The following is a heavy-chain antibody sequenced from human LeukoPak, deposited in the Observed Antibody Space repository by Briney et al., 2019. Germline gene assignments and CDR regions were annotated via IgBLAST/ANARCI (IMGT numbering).Heavy chain of an antibody. V-gene: IGHV4-34*01. Sequence: SETLSLTCTVSGGSISSYYWSWIRQPPGKGLEWIGEINRSGSTNYNPSLKSRVTISVDTSKNQFSLKLSSVTAADTAVYYCARSFGGSSSLDYWGQGTLVTVSS. D-gene: IGHD6-6*01. CDR2: INRSGST. J-gene: IGHJ4*02. CDR3: ARSFGGSSSLDY. CDR1: GGSISSYY.